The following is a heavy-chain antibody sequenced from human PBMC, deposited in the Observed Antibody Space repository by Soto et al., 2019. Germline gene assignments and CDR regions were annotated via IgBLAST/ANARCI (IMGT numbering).Heavy chain of an antibody. J-gene: IGHJ6*02. CDR2: ISSSSTI. D-gene: IGHD4-17*01. CDR1: GFTFISYS. V-gene: IGHV3-48*02. Sequence: PGGSLRLSCAASGFTFISYSMNWVLQAPWKGLEWVSYISSSSTIYYADSVKGRFTISRDNAKNSLYLQMNSLRDEDTAVYYCARCLIRAYAYGDYLYYYGMDVWGQGTTVTVSS. CDR3: ARCLIRAYAYGDYLYYYGMDV.